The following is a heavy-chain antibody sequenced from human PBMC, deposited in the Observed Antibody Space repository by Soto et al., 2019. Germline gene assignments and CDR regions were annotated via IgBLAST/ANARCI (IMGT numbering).Heavy chain of an antibody. CDR1: GFTFSSYA. V-gene: IGHV3-23*01. J-gene: IGHJ4*02. CDR2: ISGSGGST. D-gene: IGHD3-22*01. Sequence: PGGSLRLSCAASGFTFSSYAMSWVRQAPGKGLEWVSAISGSGGSTYYADSVKGRFTISRDNSKNTLYLQMNSLRAEETAVYYCAKAVYYYGSSGSPGYWGQWTLVTVSS. CDR3: AKAVYYYGSSGSPGY.